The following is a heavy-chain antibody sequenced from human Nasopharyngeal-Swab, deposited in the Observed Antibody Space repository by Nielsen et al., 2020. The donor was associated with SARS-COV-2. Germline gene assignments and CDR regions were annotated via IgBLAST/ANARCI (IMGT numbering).Heavy chain of an antibody. J-gene: IGHJ6*03. CDR2: ISYDGSNK. D-gene: IGHD5-12*01. CDR3: ARDKEYGEIGATRIRKMYEKEGREG. Sequence: VRQAPGKGLEWVAVISYDGSNKYYADSVKGRFTISRDNSKNTLYLQMNSLRAEDTAVYYCARDKEYGEIGATRIRKMYEKEGREGGGKG. V-gene: IGHV3-30-3*01.